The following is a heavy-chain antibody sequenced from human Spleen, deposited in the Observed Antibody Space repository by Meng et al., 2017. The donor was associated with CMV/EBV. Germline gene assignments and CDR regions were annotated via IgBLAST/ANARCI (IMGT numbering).Heavy chain of an antibody. V-gene: IGHV3-11*04. D-gene: IGHD2-2*01. CDR2: ISPSGASI. J-gene: IGHJ4*02. CDR1: GFTFSTYY. Sequence: CAASGFTFSTYYMSWIRQAPGKGLEWTSYISPSGASIHYADSVRGRFTISRDNAKSSLYLQMNSLRAEDTAVYYCARDSTSGEDFDYWGQGTLVTVSS. CDR3: ARDSTSGEDFDY.